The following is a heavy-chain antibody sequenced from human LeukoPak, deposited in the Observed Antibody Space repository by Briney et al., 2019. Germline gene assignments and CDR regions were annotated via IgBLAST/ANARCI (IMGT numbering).Heavy chain of an antibody. CDR1: GYTFTSYY. J-gene: IGHJ4*02. V-gene: IGHV1-46*01. CDR2: INPSGGST. Sequence: ASVKVSCKASGYTFTSYYKHWVRQAPGQGLEWMGMINPSGGSTSYAQKYQGRVTMTRDTSTSTVYMELSSLRSEDTAVYYCARGGTLITIFGVVINRPTTFDYWGQGTLVTVSS. D-gene: IGHD3-3*01. CDR3: ARGGTLITIFGVVINRPTTFDY.